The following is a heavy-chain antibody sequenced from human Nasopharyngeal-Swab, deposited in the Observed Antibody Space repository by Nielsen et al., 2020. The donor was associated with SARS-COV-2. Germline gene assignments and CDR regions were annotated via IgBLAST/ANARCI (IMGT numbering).Heavy chain of an antibody. J-gene: IGHJ6*02. D-gene: IGHD6-13*01. CDR1: GGSISSSSYY. V-gene: IGHV4-39*07. Sequence: ESLKISCTVSGGSISSSSYYWGWIRQPPGKGLEWIGSIYYSGSTYYNPSLKSRVTISVDTSKNQFSLKLSPVTAADTAVYYCVGSSWYGDYYYYYGMDVWGQGTTVTVSS. CDR2: IYYSGST. CDR3: VGSSWYGDYYYYYGMDV.